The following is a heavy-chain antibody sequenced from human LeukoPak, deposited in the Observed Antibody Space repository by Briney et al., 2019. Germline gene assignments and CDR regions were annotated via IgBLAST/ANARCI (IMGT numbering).Heavy chain of an antibody. Sequence: GGSLRLSCAASGFTFSNNWMTWVRQAPGKGLEWVASVKKDGSEKYYVDSVKGRFTISRDNAKNSLYLQMNSLRAEDTAVYYCARDWDGGFDYWGQGTLVTVSS. CDR2: VKKDGSEK. CDR1: GFTFSNNW. V-gene: IGHV3-7*01. CDR3: ARDWDGGFDY. J-gene: IGHJ4*02. D-gene: IGHD1-26*01.